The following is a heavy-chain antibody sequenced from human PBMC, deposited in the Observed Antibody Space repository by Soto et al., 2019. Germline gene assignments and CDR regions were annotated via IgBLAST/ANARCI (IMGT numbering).Heavy chain of an antibody. V-gene: IGHV3-7*01. Sequence: PGGSLRLSCAASGFTFSSYAMSWVRQAPGKGLEWVANIKQDGYEKYYVDSVKGRFTISRDNAKNSLYLQMNSLRAEDTAVYYCARDRLHDGNFDYWGQGTLVTVS. D-gene: IGHD4-4*01. CDR2: IKQDGYEK. CDR1: GFTFSSYA. J-gene: IGHJ4*02. CDR3: ARDRLHDGNFDY.